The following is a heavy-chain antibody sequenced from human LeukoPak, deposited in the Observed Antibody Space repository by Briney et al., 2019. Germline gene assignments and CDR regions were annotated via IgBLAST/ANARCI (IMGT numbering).Heavy chain of an antibody. CDR2: INPNSGGT. V-gene: IGHV1-2*02. D-gene: IGHD2-21*01. J-gene: IGHJ5*02. CDR1: GYSFTNYY. CDR3: ARADRLDGGPYLIGP. Sequence: ASVKVSCKTSGYSFTNYYMHWVRQAPGQGLEWMGWINPNSGGTSSAQKFQGRVTMTRDTSITTVYMEVSWLTSDDTAIYYCARADRLDGGPYLIGPWGQGTLVTVSS.